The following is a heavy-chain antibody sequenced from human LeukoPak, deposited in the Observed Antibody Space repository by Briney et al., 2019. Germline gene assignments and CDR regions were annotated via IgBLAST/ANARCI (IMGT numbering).Heavy chain of an antibody. CDR1: GFTFSGSA. J-gene: IGHJ4*02. CDR3: TSRIVVVPAATDY. Sequence: GESLKISCAASGFTFSGSAMHWVRQASGKGLEWVGRIRSKANSYATAYAASVKGRFTISRDDSKNTAYLQMNSLKTEDTAVYYCTSRIVVVPAATDYWGPGTLVTVSS. CDR2: IRSKANSYAT. D-gene: IGHD2-2*01. V-gene: IGHV3-73*01.